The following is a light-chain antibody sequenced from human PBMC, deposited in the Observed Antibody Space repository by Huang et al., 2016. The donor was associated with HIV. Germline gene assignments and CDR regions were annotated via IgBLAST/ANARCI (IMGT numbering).Light chain of an antibody. Sequence: DIQMTQSPSIVSASVGDRVTITCRASQDVSDWLAWYHQKPGNAPKLLIYRASTLDGGVPSRFSGRGSWTYFTLTITSLQSDDFATYYCQQYNSYSRTFGQGTKVEIK. CDR1: QDVSDW. CDR3: QQYNSYSRT. J-gene: IGKJ1*01. V-gene: IGKV1-5*03. CDR2: RAS.